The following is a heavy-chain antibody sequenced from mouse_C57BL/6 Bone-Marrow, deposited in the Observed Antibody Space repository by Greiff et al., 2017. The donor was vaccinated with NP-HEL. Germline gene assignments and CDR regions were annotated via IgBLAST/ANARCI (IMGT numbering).Heavy chain of an antibody. CDR1: GFTFSSYA. Sequence: EVKLVESGGGLVKPGGSLKLSCAASGFTFSSYAMSWVRQTPEKRLEWVATISDGGSYTSYPDNVKGRFTISRDNAKNNLYLQMSHLKSEDTAMYYCARDWPAQALYFDYWGQGTTLTVSS. D-gene: IGHD3-2*02. CDR2: ISDGGSYT. V-gene: IGHV5-4*01. J-gene: IGHJ2*01. CDR3: ARDWPAQALYFDY.